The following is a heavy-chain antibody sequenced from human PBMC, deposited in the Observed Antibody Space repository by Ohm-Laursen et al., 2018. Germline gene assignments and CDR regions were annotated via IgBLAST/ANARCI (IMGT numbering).Heavy chain of an antibody. CDR3: ARGSWGYSSSWPVQH. D-gene: IGHD6-13*01. J-gene: IGHJ1*01. V-gene: IGHV4-31*03. CDR2: IYYSGST. CDR1: GGSISSGGYY. Sequence: SQALSLTCTVSGGSISSGGYYWSWIRQHPGKGLEWIGYIYYSGSTYYNPSLKSRVTISVDTSKNQFSLKLSSVTAADTAVYYCARGSWGYSSSWPVQHWGQGTLVTVSS.